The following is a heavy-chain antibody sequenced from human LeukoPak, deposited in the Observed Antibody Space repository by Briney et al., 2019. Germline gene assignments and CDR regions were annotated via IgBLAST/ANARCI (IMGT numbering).Heavy chain of an antibody. CDR1: GFTFSSYG. V-gene: IGHV3-30*02. CDR3: AKSVPAIRGEIDY. CDR2: IRYDGSNK. J-gene: IGHJ4*02. D-gene: IGHD3-10*01. Sequence: GGSPRLSCAASGFTFSSYGMHWVRQAPGKGLEWVAFIRYDGSNKNYVDSVKGRFTISRDNSKNTLYLQMNSLRAEDTAVYYCAKSVPAIRGEIDYWGQGTLVTVSS.